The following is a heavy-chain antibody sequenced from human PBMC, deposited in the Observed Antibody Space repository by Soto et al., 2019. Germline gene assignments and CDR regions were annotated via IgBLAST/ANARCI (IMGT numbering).Heavy chain of an antibody. CDR2: VYVTATI. D-gene: IGHD2-8*01. J-gene: IGHJ4*02. CDR3: ARYCNNSDCRHLYYFDY. Sequence: SDPLSLTCTVSGASVSDGMYYWCWVQQAKGSGREWIRDVYVTATIIYVPSLKSRVTMSVDTYKDQFFLKLTSVTAADAAVYYCARYCNNSDCRHLYYFDYWGLGTLVTSPQ. CDR1: GASVSDGMYY. V-gene: IGHV4-61*01.